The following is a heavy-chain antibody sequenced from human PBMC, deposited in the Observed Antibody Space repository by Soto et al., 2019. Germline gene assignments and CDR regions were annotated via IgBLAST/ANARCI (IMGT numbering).Heavy chain of an antibody. CDR1: ACSLSTGGVG. CDR2: IYWDDDK. CDR3: IQSRCGGDCLQSYASYYYYGMDV. Sequence: FGPTLVNPTQTLTLSCTFSACSLSTGGVGVGWIRQPPGKALEWLALIYWDDDKRYSPSLRSRLTITKDTSKNQVVLTMTNMDPVDTATYYCIQSRCGGDCLQSYASYYYYGMDVWGQGTTLTVSS. J-gene: IGHJ6*02. D-gene: IGHD2-21*02. V-gene: IGHV2-5*02.